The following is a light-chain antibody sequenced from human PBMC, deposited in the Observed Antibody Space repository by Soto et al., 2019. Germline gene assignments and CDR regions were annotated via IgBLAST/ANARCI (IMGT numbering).Light chain of an antibody. J-gene: IGKJ5*01. CDR2: DVS. V-gene: IGKV3-11*01. Sequence: EIILPQSPATLSLSPGERATLPCTASQSVAPYLLWYQQKPGQAPRLLIYDVSKRATGIPARFSGTGSGSDFTLTISSLEPEDSAVYFCQQRSVWPPITFGQGTRLEIK. CDR3: QQRSVWPPIT. CDR1: QSVAPY.